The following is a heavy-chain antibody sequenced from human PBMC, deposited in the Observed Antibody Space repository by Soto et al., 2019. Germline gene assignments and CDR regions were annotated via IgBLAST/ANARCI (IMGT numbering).Heavy chain of an antibody. Sequence: QVQLVQSGAEVKKPGASVKVSCKASGYTFTSYGISWVRQAPGQGLEWMGWISAYNGNTNYAQKIQGRVTMTTDTSTSTGYMELRSRRSDDTAVYYCARDGRYSGSYGGYYFDYGGQGTLVTVSS. J-gene: IGHJ4*02. CDR1: GYTFTSYG. D-gene: IGHD1-26*01. CDR2: ISAYNGNT. V-gene: IGHV1-18*01. CDR3: ARDGRYSGSYGGYYFDY.